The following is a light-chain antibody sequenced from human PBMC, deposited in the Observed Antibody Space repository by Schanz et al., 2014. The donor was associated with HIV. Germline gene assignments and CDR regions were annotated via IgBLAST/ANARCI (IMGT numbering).Light chain of an antibody. Sequence: DIQMTQSPSSLSASVGDRVTITCRASQSISSYLNWYQQKPGKAPKLLIYGASTLQSGVPSRFSGSGSGTDFTLTISSLQPEDFGTYYCQQAHTFPITFGQGTRLE. CDR1: QSISSY. V-gene: IGKV1-39*01. J-gene: IGKJ5*01. CDR2: GAS. CDR3: QQAHTFPIT.